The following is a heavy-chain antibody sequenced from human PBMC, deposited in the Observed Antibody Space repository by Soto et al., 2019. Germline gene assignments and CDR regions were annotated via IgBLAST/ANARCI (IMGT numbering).Heavy chain of an antibody. V-gene: IGHV3-74*03. CDR2: IHSDGSST. CDR1: GFTFSYYW. CDR3: ATVDRGAFDM. D-gene: IGHD1-26*01. J-gene: IGHJ3*02. Sequence: EVQLVESGGGLVQPGESLRLSCAASGFTFSYYWMHWVRKAPGKGLVWVSRIHSDGSSTTYADSVKGRFTISRDNARNTVYLQMNSLRVEDTDVYYCATVDRGAFDMWGQGTVVTVSS.